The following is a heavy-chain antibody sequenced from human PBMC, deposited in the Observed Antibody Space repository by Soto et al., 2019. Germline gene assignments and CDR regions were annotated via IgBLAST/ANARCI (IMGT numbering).Heavy chain of an antibody. CDR2: MNPGSGDT. Sequence: ASVKVSCKASGYSFTNSDVSWVRQATGQGLEWMGWMNPGSGDTGYAQKFQGRVTMTRDISIATAYMELSSLRSDDTAIYYCARMETFGSLNWFDPWGQGTLVTVSS. CDR1: GYSFTNSD. D-gene: IGHD3-16*01. J-gene: IGHJ5*02. CDR3: ARMETFGSLNWFDP. V-gene: IGHV1-8*01.